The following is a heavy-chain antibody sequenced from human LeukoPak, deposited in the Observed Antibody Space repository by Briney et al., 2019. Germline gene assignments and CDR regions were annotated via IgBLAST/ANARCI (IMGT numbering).Heavy chain of an antibody. CDR3: ARSTTVVTRIVNAFDI. V-gene: IGHV1-46*01. Sequence: GASVKVSCKASGYTFTSYYMHWVRQAPGQGLEWMGIINPSGGSTSYAQKFQGRVTMTRDTSTSTVYMELSSLRSEDTAVYYCARSTTVVTRIVNAFDIWGQGTMVTVSS. CDR2: INPSGGST. CDR1: GYTFTSYY. J-gene: IGHJ3*02. D-gene: IGHD4-23*01.